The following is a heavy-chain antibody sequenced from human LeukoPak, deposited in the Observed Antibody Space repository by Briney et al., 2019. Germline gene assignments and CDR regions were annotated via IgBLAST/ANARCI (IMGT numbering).Heavy chain of an antibody. CDR3: ARQAGTDY. J-gene: IGHJ4*02. V-gene: IGHV1-2*02. D-gene: IGHD6-13*01. Sequence: WASVKVSCKASGYTFTGYYMHWVRQAPGQGLEWMGWINPNSGGTNYALKFQGRVTMTRDTSFSTAYMELTNLRSDDTAAYYCARQAGTDYWGQGTLVTVSS. CDR1: GYTFTGYY. CDR2: INPNSGGT.